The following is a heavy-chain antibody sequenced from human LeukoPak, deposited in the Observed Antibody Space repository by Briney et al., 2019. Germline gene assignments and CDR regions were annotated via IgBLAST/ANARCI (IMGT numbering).Heavy chain of an antibody. CDR1: GGSISSYY. Sequence: SETLSLTCTVSGGSISSYYWSWIRQPPGKGLEWIGYIYYSGSTNYNPSLKSRVTISVDTSKNQFSLKLSSVTAADTAVYYCARGTADVGYCSGGSCFGLDYWGQGTLVTVSS. D-gene: IGHD2-15*01. CDR3: ARGTADVGYCSGGSCFGLDY. V-gene: IGHV4-59*01. CDR2: IYYSGST. J-gene: IGHJ4*02.